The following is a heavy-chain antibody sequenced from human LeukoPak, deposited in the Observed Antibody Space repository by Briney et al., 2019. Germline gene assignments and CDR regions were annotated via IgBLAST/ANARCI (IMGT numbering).Heavy chain of an antibody. CDR2: IYYSGST. J-gene: IGHJ5*02. CDR3: ARGSHYYLNWFDP. V-gene: IGHV4-59*01. Sequence: ASETLSLTCAVYGGSFSGYYWSWIRQPPGKGLEWIGYIYYSGSTNYNPSLKSRVTISVDTSKNQFSLKLSSVTAADTAVYYCARGSHYYLNWFDPWGQGTLVTVSS. CDR1: GGSFSGYY. D-gene: IGHD3-22*01.